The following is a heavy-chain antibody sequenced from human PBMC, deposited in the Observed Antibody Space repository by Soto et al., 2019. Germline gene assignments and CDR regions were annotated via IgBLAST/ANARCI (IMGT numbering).Heavy chain of an antibody. J-gene: IGHJ4*02. CDR1: GFTFSSYG. CDR2: IWYDGSNK. D-gene: IGHD6-6*01. CDR3: ARDRSSRVDYFDY. V-gene: IGHV3-33*01. Sequence: GGSLRLSCAASGFTFSSYGMHWVRQTPGKGLEWVAVIWYDGSNKYYADSVKGRFTISRDNSKNTLYLQMNSLRAEDTAVYYCARDRSSRVDYFDYWGQGTLVTVSS.